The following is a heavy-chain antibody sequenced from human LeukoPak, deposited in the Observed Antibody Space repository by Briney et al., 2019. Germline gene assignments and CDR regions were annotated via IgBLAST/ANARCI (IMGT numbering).Heavy chain of an antibody. Sequence: PGGSLRLSCAASGFTFTNYWMSWVRQAPGKGLEWVSSFSFNGESTYYADSAKGRFTISRDNSKNTLYLQMNSLRAEDTAVYYCAKGGYSNGRYYYYYMDVWGEGTTVTVSS. CDR1: GFTFTNYW. J-gene: IGHJ6*03. CDR3: AKGGYSNGRYYYYYMDV. CDR2: FSFNGEST. D-gene: IGHD5-18*01. V-gene: IGHV3-23*01.